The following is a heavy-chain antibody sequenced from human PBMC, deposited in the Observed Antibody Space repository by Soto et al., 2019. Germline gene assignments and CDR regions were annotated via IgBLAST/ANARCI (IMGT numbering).Heavy chain of an antibody. CDR3: ARAYGDSYFDY. Sequence: QVQLQESGPGLVKPSETLSLICSVSGGSISSYCWSWIRQPPGKGLEWIGCIYSSGGTNYNASLKRRVTMSADTSKNQFSLKVSSVTAADTAVYFCARAYGDSYFDYWGQGTLVTVSS. V-gene: IGHV4-59*01. D-gene: IGHD4-17*01. CDR1: GGSISSYC. J-gene: IGHJ4*02. CDR2: IYSSGGT.